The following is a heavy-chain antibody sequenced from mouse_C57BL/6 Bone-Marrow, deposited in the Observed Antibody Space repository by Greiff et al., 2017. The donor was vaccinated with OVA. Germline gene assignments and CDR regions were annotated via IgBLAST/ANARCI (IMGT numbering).Heavy chain of an antibody. D-gene: IGHD3-3*01. Sequence: VKLMESGAELVRPGTSVKVSCKASGYAFTNYLIEWVKQRPGQGLEWIGVINPGSGGTNYNEKFKGKATLTADKSSSTAYMQLSSLTSEDSAVYFCARWGDGYWGQGTTLTVSS. V-gene: IGHV1-54*01. CDR2: INPGSGGT. J-gene: IGHJ2*01. CDR1: GYAFTNYL. CDR3: ARWGDGY.